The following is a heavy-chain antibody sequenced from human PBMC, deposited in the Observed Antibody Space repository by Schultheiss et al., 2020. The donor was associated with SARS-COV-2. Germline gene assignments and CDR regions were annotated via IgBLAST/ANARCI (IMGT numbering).Heavy chain of an antibody. CDR2: IYYTGIT. V-gene: IGHV4-59*01. J-gene: IGHJ4*02. CDR1: GSSISGYF. D-gene: IGHD3-10*01. Sequence: SETLSLTCTVSGSSISGYFWTWIRQPPGKGLEQMGNIYYTGITKYSPSLKSRVTISVDTSKKQFSLRLGSVTAADTAVYYCARAARVEQLFSVRGGHLDYWGRGTQVTGSS. CDR3: ARAARVEQLFSVRGGHLDY.